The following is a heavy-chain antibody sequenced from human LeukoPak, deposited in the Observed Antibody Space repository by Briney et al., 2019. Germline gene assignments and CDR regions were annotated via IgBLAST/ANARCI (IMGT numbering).Heavy chain of an antibody. J-gene: IGHJ5*02. CDR3: ARGLAAAGTFGWFDP. CDR1: GYTFTGYY. V-gene: IGHV1-8*03. D-gene: IGHD6-13*01. CDR2: MNPNSGNT. Sequence: GASVKVSCKASGYTFTGYYMHWVRQATGQGLEWMGWMNPNSGNTGYAQKFQGRVTITRNTSISTAYMELSSLRSEDTAVYYCARGLAAAGTFGWFDPWGQGTLVTVSS.